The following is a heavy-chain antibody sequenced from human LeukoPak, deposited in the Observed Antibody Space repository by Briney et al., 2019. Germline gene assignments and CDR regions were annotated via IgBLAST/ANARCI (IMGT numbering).Heavy chain of an antibody. Sequence: PGGSLRLSCAASGFTFDDYTMHWVRQAPGKGLEWVLAISGGGSSTYYADSVKGRFTISRDNSKNTLYLQMNSLRAEDTAVYYCAKGPKVRGVILYYYYYMDVWGKGTTVTISS. D-gene: IGHD3-10*01. V-gene: IGHV3-23*01. CDR2: ISGGGSST. CDR3: AKGPKVRGVILYYYYYMDV. J-gene: IGHJ6*03. CDR1: GFTFDDYT.